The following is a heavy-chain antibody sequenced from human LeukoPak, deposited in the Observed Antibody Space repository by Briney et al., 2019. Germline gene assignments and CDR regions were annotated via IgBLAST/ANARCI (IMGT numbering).Heavy chain of an antibody. D-gene: IGHD2-15*01. Sequence: GGSLRLSCAASGFTFSTYAIHWVRQAPGKGLEWVALISSDGKNKHYADSVKGRFTISRDNSKNTLYLQMNSLRAEDTAVYYCARSQVVAATTFDYWGQGTLVTVSS. V-gene: IGHV3-30*04. CDR1: GFTFSTYA. J-gene: IGHJ4*02. CDR2: ISSDGKNK. CDR3: ARSQVVAATTFDY.